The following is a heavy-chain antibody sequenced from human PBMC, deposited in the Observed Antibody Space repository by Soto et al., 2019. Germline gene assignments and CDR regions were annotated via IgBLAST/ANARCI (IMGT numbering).Heavy chain of an antibody. D-gene: IGHD4-17*01. J-gene: IGHJ6*03. CDR1: GFTFSSYW. Sequence: GGSLRLSCAASGFTFSSYWMSWVRQAPGKGLEWVANIKQDGSEKYYVDSVKGRFTISRDNAKNSLYLQMNSLRAEDTAVYYCSRPYGDSNYYYYYYYMDVWGKGTTVTVS. CDR3: SRPYGDSNYYYYYYYMDV. V-gene: IGHV3-7*01. CDR2: IKQDGSEK.